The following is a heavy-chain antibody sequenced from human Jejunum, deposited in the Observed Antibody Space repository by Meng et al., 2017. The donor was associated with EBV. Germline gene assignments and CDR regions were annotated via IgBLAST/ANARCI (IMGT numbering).Heavy chain of an antibody. J-gene: IGHJ4*02. CDR2: ISSSGGAM. V-gene: IGHV3-11*01. Sequence: VQLVESGGGLVQPGXSLRLSCVASGFSFSDYWMTWIRQTPEQGLEWVAYISSSGGAMYYADSVKGRFTISRDNVERSLYLQMNSLRADDTAVYYCARDPMYSGGNSGAFDYWGQGTLVTVSS. D-gene: IGHD4-23*01. CDR1: GFSFSDYW. CDR3: ARDPMYSGGNSGAFDY.